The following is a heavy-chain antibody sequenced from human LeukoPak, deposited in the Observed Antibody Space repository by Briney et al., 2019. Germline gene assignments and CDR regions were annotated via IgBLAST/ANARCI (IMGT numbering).Heavy chain of an antibody. V-gene: IGHV4-61*02. Sequence: PSETLSLTCSVSGDSITSGTYYWSWIRQPAGKGLELIGRVYISGSTDYNPSLRSRVTISLDTSNNQFSLNLSSVTAADTAVYYCARHNYYDSSGYYGDAFDIWGQGTMVTVSS. D-gene: IGHD3-22*01. CDR2: VYISGST. J-gene: IGHJ3*02. CDR3: ARHNYYDSSGYYGDAFDI. CDR1: GDSITSGTYY.